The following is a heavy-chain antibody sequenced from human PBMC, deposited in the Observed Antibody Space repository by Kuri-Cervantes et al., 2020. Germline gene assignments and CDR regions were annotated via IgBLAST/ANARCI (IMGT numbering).Heavy chain of an antibody. CDR1: GYSFTDYA. V-gene: IGHV1-3*01. CDR3: ARVGGRGITMVQGVSQRTYYFDY. D-gene: IGHD3-10*01. J-gene: IGHJ4*02. CDR2: INVGDGKT. Sequence: ASVKVSCKTSGYSFTDYAIHWVRQAPGQGLEWMAWINVGDGKTRLSKNFQGRVSITGDTSASTAYMELSSLGSEDTAVYYCARVGGRGITMVQGVSQRTYYFDYWGQGTLVTVSS.